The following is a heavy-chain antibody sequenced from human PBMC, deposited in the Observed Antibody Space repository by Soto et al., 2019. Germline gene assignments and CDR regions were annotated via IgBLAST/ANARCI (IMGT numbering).Heavy chain of an antibody. D-gene: IGHD3-3*01. Sequence: ASVKVSCKASGYTFASYYMHWVRQAPGQGLEWMGIINPSGGSTSYAQKFRGRVTMTRDTSTSTVYMELSSLRSEDTAVYYCAREGRKYDDFWSGYYTGGYYYYGMDVWGQGTTVTVSS. CDR3: AREGRKYDDFWSGYYTGGYYYYGMDV. V-gene: IGHV1-46*01. CDR1: GYTFASYY. J-gene: IGHJ6*02. CDR2: INPSGGST.